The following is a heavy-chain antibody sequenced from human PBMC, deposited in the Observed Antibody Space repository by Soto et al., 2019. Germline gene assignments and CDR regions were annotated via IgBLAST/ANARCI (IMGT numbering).Heavy chain of an antibody. CDR1: GGSINSYY. J-gene: IGHJ6*02. CDR3: ARDKVYYGMDV. V-gene: IGHV4-59*01. CDR2: IYHTGTI. Sequence: QVHLQESDPGLVKPSETLSLTCAVSGGSINSYYWNWIRRPPGKELEWIAYIYHTGTISYNPSLKSRVTISMDTSKNLVSLNLTSVTADDTAVYYCARDKVYYGMDVWGQGTTVTVSS.